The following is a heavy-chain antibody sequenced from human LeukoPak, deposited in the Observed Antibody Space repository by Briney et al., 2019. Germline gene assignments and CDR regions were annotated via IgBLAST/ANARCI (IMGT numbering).Heavy chain of an antibody. CDR3: AKEPYSGSQLLDY. D-gene: IGHD1-26*01. CDR1: GFTFSSNA. J-gene: IGHJ4*02. CDR2: ISTSGGST. V-gene: IGHV3-23*01. Sequence: GGSLRLSCAASGFTFSSNAMSWVRQAPGKGLEWVSAISTSGGSTYYAVSVKGRFTIPRDNSKNTLYLQMNSLRAEDTAVYYCAKEPYSGSQLLDYWGQGTLVTVSS.